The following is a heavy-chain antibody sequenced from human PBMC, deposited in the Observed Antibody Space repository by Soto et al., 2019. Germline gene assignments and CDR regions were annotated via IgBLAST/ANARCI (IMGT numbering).Heavy chain of an antibody. D-gene: IGHD6-13*01. CDR2: IYWDDDK. CDR3: AHYSSTCSFDY. J-gene: IGHJ4*02. CDR1: GFSLRPRGMG. Sequence: QIPFKGSWPKLGKTTPTLTLTFTFSGFSLRPRGMGVGWVRQPPGKALEWLALIYWDDDKRYSPSLKSRLTITKDTSKNQVVLTMTNMDPVDTATYYCAHYSSTCSFDYWGQGTLVTVSS. V-gene: IGHV2-5*02.